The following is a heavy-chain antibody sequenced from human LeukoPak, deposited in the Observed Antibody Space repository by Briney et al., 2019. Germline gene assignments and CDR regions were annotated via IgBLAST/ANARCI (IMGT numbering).Heavy chain of an antibody. CDR3: ARAQNYDSSAMDV. Sequence: SETLSLTCTVSGGSISSYYWSWIRQPPGKGLEWSGYIYSSGSTTYNPSLKSRVTMTVDTSKNQFCLKLSSVTAADTAVYYCARAQNYDSSAMDVWGQGTTVTVSS. CDR1: GGSISSYY. J-gene: IGHJ6*02. V-gene: IGHV4-59*01. CDR2: IYSSGST. D-gene: IGHD3-22*01.